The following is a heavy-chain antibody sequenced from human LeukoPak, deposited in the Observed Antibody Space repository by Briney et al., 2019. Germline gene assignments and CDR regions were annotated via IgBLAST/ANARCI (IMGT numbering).Heavy chain of an antibody. CDR1: GFTFSSYS. J-gene: IGHJ4*02. V-gene: IGHV3-21*04. CDR2: ISSSSSYI. CDR3: ARGFTYYDFWSGYHY. Sequence: GGSLRLSCAASGFTFSSYSMNWVRQAPGKGLEWVSSISSSSSYIYYADSVKGRFTISRDNAKNSLYLQMNSLRAEDTALYHCARGFTYYDFWSGYHYWGQGTLVTVSS. D-gene: IGHD3-3*01.